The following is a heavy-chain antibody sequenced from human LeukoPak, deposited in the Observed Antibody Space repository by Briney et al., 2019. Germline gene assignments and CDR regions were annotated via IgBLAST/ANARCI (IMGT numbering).Heavy chain of an antibody. CDR1: GYTLTSYY. J-gene: IGHJ4*02. D-gene: IGHD2-15*01. CDR3: ARAVVVAASGVDYFDY. CDR2: INPSGGST. Sequence: ASVKVSCKASGYTLTSYYMHWVRQAPGQGLEWMGIINPSGGSTSYAQKFQGRVTMTRDTSTSTVYMELSSLRSEDTAVYYCARAVVVAASGVDYFDYWGQGTLVTVSS. V-gene: IGHV1-46*01.